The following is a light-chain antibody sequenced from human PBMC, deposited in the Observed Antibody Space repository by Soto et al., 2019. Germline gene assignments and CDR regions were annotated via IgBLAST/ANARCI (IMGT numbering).Light chain of an antibody. Sequence: EIIITQPPATLSVAAGGRATLSCRVIQSVNTHSAWYQQKPGQAPRLLINDASTRATGVPARFSGWGSGTEFTLTISSLQSEDFAVYYCQQYHIWPPITFGQGTRLEI. CDR2: DAS. CDR3: QQYHIWPPIT. J-gene: IGKJ5*01. CDR1: QSVNTH. V-gene: IGKV3-15*01.